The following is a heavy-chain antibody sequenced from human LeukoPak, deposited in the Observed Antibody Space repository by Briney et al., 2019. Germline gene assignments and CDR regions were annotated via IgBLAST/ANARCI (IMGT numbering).Heavy chain of an antibody. Sequence: PGGPLRVSCAPSGFSFSSKWMSGFRQAPGKGPEWVAHIGPDGSETYYVDSAMGRFTISRDNAKNSVYLEMNSLRAEDTAVYYCATMVSISGDSWGQGTLVTVSS. CDR3: ATMVSISGDS. D-gene: IGHD2-8*01. V-gene: IGHV3-7*01. CDR2: IGPDGSET. CDR1: GFSFSSKW. J-gene: IGHJ5*01.